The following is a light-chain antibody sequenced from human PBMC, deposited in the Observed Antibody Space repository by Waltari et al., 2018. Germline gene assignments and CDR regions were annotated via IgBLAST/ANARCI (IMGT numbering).Light chain of an antibody. CDR2: DAS. Sequence: EIVLTQSPATLSLSPGERATLSCRASQSVSSYLAWYQQKPGQAPRLLIYDASNRATGIPARFSGSGSWTDFTLTISSLEPEDFAVYYCQQRSNGYTFGQGTKLEIK. V-gene: IGKV3-11*01. CDR1: QSVSSY. CDR3: QQRSNGYT. J-gene: IGKJ2*01.